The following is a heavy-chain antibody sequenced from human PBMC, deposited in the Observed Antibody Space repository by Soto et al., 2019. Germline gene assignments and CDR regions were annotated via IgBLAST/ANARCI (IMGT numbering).Heavy chain of an antibody. CDR3: ARAGDYCTNGVCYKSYYYGMDV. CDR2: IKQDGSEK. D-gene: IGHD2-8*01. V-gene: IGHV3-7*05. CDR1: GFPFSSYW. Sequence: PGGSLRLSCAASGFPFSSYWMSWVRQAPGKGLEWVANIKQDGSEKYYVDSVKGRFTISRDNAKNSLYLQMNSLRAEDTAVYYCARAGDYCTNGVCYKSYYYGMDVWGQGTTVTVSS. J-gene: IGHJ6*02.